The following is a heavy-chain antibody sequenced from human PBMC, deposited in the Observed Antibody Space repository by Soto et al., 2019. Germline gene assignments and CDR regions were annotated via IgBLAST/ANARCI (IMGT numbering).Heavy chain of an antibody. J-gene: IGHJ4*02. Sequence: GGSLRLSCAASGFTVTSKSMTWVRQAPGKGLEPGSIFYSCGDTSCADSVEGRFTISRDNSKNTVYLQMNSLRGEDTGIYYCAGFYVAAGAAPLEYWGQGTLVTVSS. V-gene: IGHV3-66*01. CDR2: FYSCGDT. D-gene: IGHD1-26*01. CDR1: GFTVTSKS. CDR3: AGFYVAAGAAPLEY.